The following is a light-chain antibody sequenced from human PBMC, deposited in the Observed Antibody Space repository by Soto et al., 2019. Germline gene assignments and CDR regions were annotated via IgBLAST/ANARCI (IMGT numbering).Light chain of an antibody. CDR1: QSIGTN. CDR2: KAS. V-gene: IGKV1-5*03. Sequence: DIQMTQSPSSLSASVGDRVTITCRASQSIGTNLNWYQQKPGKAPKLLIYKASTLQSGVPSRFSGSGSGTEFTLTISSLQPDDFATYYCHQYNRFPRTFGQGTKVEIK. CDR3: HQYNRFPRT. J-gene: IGKJ1*01.